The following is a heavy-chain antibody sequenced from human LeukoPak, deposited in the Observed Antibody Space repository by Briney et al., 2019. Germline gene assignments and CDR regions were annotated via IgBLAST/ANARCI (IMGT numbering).Heavy chain of an antibody. CDR1: GFPFSSYN. Sequence: GGSLRLSCAVSGFPFSSYNMNWVRQAPGKGLEWVSWLQSSSRSLFYADSVKGRFTVSRDDAKNSLYLQLNSLRAEDTAVYYCARDSPGWGGFDFWGQGTLVTVSS. CDR2: LQSSSRSL. V-gene: IGHV3-48*01. CDR3: ARDSPGWGGFDF. J-gene: IGHJ4*02. D-gene: IGHD3-10*01.